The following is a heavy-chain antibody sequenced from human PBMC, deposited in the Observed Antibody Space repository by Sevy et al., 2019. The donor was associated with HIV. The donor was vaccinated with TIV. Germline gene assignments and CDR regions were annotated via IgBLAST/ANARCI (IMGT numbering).Heavy chain of an antibody. V-gene: IGHV3-23*01. CDR3: AKDLAYESSGYHDY. D-gene: IGHD3-22*01. Sequence: GGSLRLSCSASGFTFRSYAVNWVRQAPGKGLEWVSAITGNGGSTYYADSVKGRFTISRDNSKSTLYLQMNSLRAEDTALYYCAKDLAYESSGYHDYWGQGTLVTVSS. CDR1: GFTFRSYA. J-gene: IGHJ4*02. CDR2: ITGNGGST.